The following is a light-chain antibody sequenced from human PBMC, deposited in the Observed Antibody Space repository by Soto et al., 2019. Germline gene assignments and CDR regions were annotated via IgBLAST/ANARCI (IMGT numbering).Light chain of an antibody. CDR2: NDN. CDR3: ATWDVSLNGRV. Sequence: QSVLTQPPSTSGTPGQRVTISCSGSSSNIGSKTLNWFRQVPGTAPKLLIYNDNQRPSGVPDRFSGSKSGTSASLAISGLQSEDEADYYCATWDVSLNGRVFGGGTKLTGL. V-gene: IGLV1-44*01. CDR1: SSNIGSKT. J-gene: IGLJ3*02.